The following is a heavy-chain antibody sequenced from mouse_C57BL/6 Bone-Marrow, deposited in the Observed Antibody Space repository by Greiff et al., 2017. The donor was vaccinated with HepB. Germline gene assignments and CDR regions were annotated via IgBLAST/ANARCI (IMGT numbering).Heavy chain of an antibody. Sequence: EVQLQQSGPGLAKPSQTLSLTCSVTGYSITSDYWNWIRKFPGNKLEYMGYISYSGSTYYNPSLKSRISITRDTSKNQYYLQLNSVTTEDTATYYCARSPLFITTVVNYFDYWGQGTTLTVSS. V-gene: IGHV3-8*01. CDR2: ISYSGST. CDR3: ARSPLFITTVVNYFDY. CDR1: GYSITSDY. D-gene: IGHD1-1*01. J-gene: IGHJ2*01.